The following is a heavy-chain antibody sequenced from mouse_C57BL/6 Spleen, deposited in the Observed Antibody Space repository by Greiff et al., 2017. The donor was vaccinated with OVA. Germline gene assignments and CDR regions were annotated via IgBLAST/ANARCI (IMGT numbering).Heavy chain of an antibody. J-gene: IGHJ1*03. CDR3: ARAHFNTTVVAEYFDD. Sequence: QVQLQQSGAELARPGASVKLSCKASGYTFTSYGISWVKQRTGQGLEWIGEIYPRSGNTYYNEKFKGKATLTADTSSSTAYMELRSLTSNDSAVYFYARAHFNTTVVAEYFDDWGTGTTVTVSS. CDR1: GYTFTSYG. D-gene: IGHD1-1*01. CDR2: IYPRSGNT. V-gene: IGHV1-81*01.